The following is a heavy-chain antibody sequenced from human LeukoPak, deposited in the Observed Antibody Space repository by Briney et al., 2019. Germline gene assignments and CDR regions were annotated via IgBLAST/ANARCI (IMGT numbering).Heavy chain of an antibody. CDR3: TTYTYYYDSSGYLS. CDR2: IKSKTDGGTT. CDR1: GFTFSSYA. J-gene: IGHJ5*02. D-gene: IGHD3-22*01. Sequence: GGSLRLSCAASGFTFSSYAMSWVRQAPGKGLEWVGRIKSKTDGGTTDYAAPVKGRFTISRDDSKNTLYLQMNSLKTEDTAVYYCTTYTYYYDSSGYLSWGQGTLVTVSS. V-gene: IGHV3-15*01.